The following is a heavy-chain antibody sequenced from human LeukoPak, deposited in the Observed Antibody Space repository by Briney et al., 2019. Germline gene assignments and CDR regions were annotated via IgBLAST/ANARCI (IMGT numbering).Heavy chain of an antibody. Sequence: PGGSLRLSCETSGFTFTNYAMSWVRQAPGKGLELVSPFTGRPGRTYYADSVTGWFTISRDTSKSTLFLQMNSLRVEDTAIYYCAKDHLLCSSTSCYLDYFDSWGQGTLVTVSS. CDR2: FTGRPGRT. V-gene: IGHV3-23*01. CDR1: GFTFTNYA. D-gene: IGHD2-2*01. J-gene: IGHJ4*02. CDR3: AKDHLLCSSTSCYLDYFDS.